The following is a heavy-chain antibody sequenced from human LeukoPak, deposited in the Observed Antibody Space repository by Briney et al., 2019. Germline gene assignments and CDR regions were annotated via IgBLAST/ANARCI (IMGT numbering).Heavy chain of an antibody. D-gene: IGHD3-10*01. CDR3: ARGPSITMVRGGQWYYYMDV. Sequence: GPSVTVSCKPSAYTFTGYYMHWVRQAPGHGLEWMGWINPNSGGTNYAQKFQGRVTMTRDTSTSTVHMELSSLRSEDTAVYYCARGPSITMVRGGQWYYYMDVWGKGTTVTISS. CDR2: INPNSGGT. V-gene: IGHV1-2*02. J-gene: IGHJ6*03. CDR1: AYTFTGYY.